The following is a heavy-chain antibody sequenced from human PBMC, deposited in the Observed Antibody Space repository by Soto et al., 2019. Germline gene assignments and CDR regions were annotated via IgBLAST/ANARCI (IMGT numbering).Heavy chain of an antibody. V-gene: IGHV4-31*03. Sequence: PSETLSLTCSVSGGSISSGGYYWSWIRQHPGKGLEWIGYIYYSGSTYYNMSLKSRVTISVDTSKNHFSLKLSSVTAADTAVYYCARGQPMDYSRFDCWGQGTLVTVSS. CDR2: IYYSGST. CDR1: GGSISSGGYY. D-gene: IGHD3-16*01. CDR3: ARGQPMDYSRFDC. J-gene: IGHJ4*02.